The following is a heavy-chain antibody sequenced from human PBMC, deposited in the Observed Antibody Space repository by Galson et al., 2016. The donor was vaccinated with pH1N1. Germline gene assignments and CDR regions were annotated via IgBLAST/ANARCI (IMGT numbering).Heavy chain of an antibody. CDR3: ARTMYNYDSSGYSWAFDI. J-gene: IGHJ3*02. CDR2: IDWDDDK. Sequence: PALVKPTQTLTLTCTFSGFSLSTSRMCVSWIRQPPGKALEWLARIDWDDDKYYSTSLKTRLTISKDTSKNQVGLTMTNMDPVDTATYYCARTMYNYDSSGYSWAFDIWGQGTMVTVSS. CDR1: GFSLSTSRMC. V-gene: IGHV2-70*11. D-gene: IGHD3-22*01.